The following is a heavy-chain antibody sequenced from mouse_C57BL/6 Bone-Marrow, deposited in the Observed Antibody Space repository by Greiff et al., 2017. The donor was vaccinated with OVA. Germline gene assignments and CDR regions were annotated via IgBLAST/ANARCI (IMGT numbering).Heavy chain of an antibody. V-gene: IGHV1-81*01. CDR1: GYTFTSYG. Sequence: QVQLQQSGAELARPGASVKLSCKASGYTFTSYGISWVKQRTGQGLEWIGEIYPRSGNTYYNEKFKGKATLTADKSSSTAYMELRSLTSEDSAVYFCARSYSNYVDYAMDYWGQGTSVTVSS. J-gene: IGHJ4*01. CDR3: ARSYSNYVDYAMDY. D-gene: IGHD2-5*01. CDR2: IYPRSGNT.